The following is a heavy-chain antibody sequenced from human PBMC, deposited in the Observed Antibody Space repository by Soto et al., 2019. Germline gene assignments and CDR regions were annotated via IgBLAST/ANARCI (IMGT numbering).Heavy chain of an antibody. D-gene: IGHD6-19*01. CDR2: INPSGGST. V-gene: IGHV1-46*01. CDR3: ARPNFSSGWVVSYDY. CDR1: GYTFTSYY. J-gene: IGHJ4*02. Sequence: XSVKVSCKASGYTFTSYYMHWVRQAPGQGLEWMGIINPSGGSTSYAQKFQGRVTMTRDTSTSTVYMELSSLRSEDTAVYYCARPNFSSGWVVSYDYWGQGSLVTVSS.